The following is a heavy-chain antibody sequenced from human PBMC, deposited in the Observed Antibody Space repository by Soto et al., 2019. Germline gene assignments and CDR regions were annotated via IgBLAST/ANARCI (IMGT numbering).Heavy chain of an antibody. J-gene: IGHJ6*02. V-gene: IGHV6-1*01. CDR2: TYYRSKWYY. CDR1: GDSVSSNSAA. Sequence: SQTLSLTCAISGDSVSSNSAAWNWIRQSPSRGLEWLGRTYYRSKWYYDYAVSVKSRININPDTSKNQYSLHLNSVTPEDTAVYYYGGYYGMDVWGQGTTVTVSS. CDR3: GGYYGMDV.